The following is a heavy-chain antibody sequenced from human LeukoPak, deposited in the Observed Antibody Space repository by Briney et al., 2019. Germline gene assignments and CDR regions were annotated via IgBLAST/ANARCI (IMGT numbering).Heavy chain of an antibody. CDR3: AMTPPGHVVVTAIHPIGY. CDR2: INPNSGGT. D-gene: IGHD2-21*02. J-gene: IGHJ4*02. V-gene: IGHV1-2*04. CDR1: GYTFTGYY. Sequence: ASVKVSCKASGYTFTGYYMHWVRQAPGQGLEWMGWINPNSGGTNYAQKFQGWVTMTRDTSISTAYMELSRLRSDDTAVYYCAMTPPGHVVVTAIHPIGYWGQGTLVTVSS.